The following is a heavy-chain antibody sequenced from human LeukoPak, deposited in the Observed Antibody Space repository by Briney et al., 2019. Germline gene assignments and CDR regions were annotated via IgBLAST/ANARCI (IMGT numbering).Heavy chain of an antibody. CDR2: INHSGST. D-gene: IGHD1-1*01. V-gene: IGHV4-34*01. CDR3: ARASTTGTTVAFDI. Sequence: SETLSLTCAVYGGSFSGYYWSWIRQPPGKGLEWIGEINHSGSTNYNPSLKSRVTISADTSKNQFSLKLSSVTAADTAVYYCARASTTGTTVAFDIWGQGTMVTVSS. CDR1: GGSFSGYY. J-gene: IGHJ3*02.